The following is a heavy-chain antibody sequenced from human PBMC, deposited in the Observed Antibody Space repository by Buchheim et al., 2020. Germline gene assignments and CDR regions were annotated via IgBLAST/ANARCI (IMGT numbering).Heavy chain of an antibody. J-gene: IGHJ4*02. Sequence: QVQLVQSGAEVKKPGASVKVSCQGSGDAFSSHWIHWVRQAPGQGPEWMGIINPTGSSPSYSQFFQGRISITRDTSTTTVYMELSSLRSADTAVYFCATGRNGRFDYWGQGTL. CDR3: ATGRNGRFDY. CDR2: INPTGSSP. D-gene: IGHD2-8*01. CDR1: GDAFSSHW. V-gene: IGHV1-46*01.